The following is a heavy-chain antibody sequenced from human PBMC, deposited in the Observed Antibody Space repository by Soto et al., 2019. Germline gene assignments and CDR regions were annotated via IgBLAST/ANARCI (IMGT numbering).Heavy chain of an antibody. J-gene: IGHJ3*01. D-gene: IGHD2-2*01. CDR1: GFIFSNYA. CDR3: AKLPDTILGLSVAHDAFAF. Sequence: QVQLVESGGGVVQPGKSVRLSCAASGFIFSNYAMHWVRQAPGKGLEWVADISHDGRNKYHADSVGGRFTISRDNSNNTLYLQMDSLTAEDTALYYCAKLPDTILGLSVAHDAFAFWGQGTTVTVSS. V-gene: IGHV3-30*18. CDR2: ISHDGRNK.